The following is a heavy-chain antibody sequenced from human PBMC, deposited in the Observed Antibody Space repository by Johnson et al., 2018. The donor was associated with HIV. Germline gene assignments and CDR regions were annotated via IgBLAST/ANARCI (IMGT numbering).Heavy chain of an antibody. J-gene: IGHJ3*02. V-gene: IGHV3-11*04. Sequence: QVQLVESGGGLVKPGGSLRLSCAGSGFTFSDYFMSYIRQAPGKGLEWISYISSSGSPIYYADSVKGRFTLSRDNAKNSLFLQMHSLRAEDTALYYCARSKDCSGGSCPDGFDIWGQGTMVIVSS. CDR3: ARSKDCSGGSCPDGFDI. CDR2: ISSSGSPI. CDR1: GFTFSDYF. D-gene: IGHD2-15*01.